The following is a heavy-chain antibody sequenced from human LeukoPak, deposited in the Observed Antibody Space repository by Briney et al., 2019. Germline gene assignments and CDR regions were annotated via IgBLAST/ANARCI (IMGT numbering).Heavy chain of an antibody. D-gene: IGHD1-14*01. J-gene: IGHJ3*02. Sequence: GGSLRLSCAASGFTFSSYWMHWVRQAPGKGLEWVSSISSSSSYIYYADSVKGRFTISRDNAKNSLYLQMNSLRAEDTAVYYCASTTNPADAFGIWGQGTMVTVSS. CDR1: GFTFSSYW. CDR3: ASTTNPADAFGI. CDR2: ISSSSSYI. V-gene: IGHV3-21*01.